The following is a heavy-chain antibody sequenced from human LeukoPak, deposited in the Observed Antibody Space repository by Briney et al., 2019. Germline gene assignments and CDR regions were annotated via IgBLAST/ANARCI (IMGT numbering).Heavy chain of an antibody. D-gene: IGHD2/OR15-2a*01. Sequence: GGSLRLSCAASGFTFSTYSMSWVRQAPGKGLEWVSAIRGGAENTYYADSVRGRFTISRDNYKDTLTLQMNNLRAEDTAIYYCAILSWDGRGTFSWGQGTLVTVSS. CDR3: AILSWDGRGTFS. CDR1: GFTFSTYS. CDR2: IRGGAENT. J-gene: IGHJ5*02. V-gene: IGHV3-23*01.